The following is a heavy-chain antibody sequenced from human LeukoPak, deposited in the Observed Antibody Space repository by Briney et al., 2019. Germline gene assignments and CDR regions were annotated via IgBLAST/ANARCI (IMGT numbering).Heavy chain of an antibody. J-gene: IGHJ4*02. CDR2: IIPIFGTA. CDR1: GGTFSSYA. V-gene: IGHV1-69*05. D-gene: IGHD1-7*01. Sequence: SVKVSCKASGGTFSSYAISWVRQAPGQGLEWMGRIIPIFGTANYAQKFQGRATITTDESTSTAYMELSSLRSEDTAVYYCARGYGTKPYYFDYWGQGALVTVSS. CDR3: ARGYGTKPYYFDY.